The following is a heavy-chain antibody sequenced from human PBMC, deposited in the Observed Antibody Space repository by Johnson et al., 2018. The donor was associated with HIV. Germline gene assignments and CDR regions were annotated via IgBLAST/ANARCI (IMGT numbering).Heavy chain of an antibody. D-gene: IGHD3-22*01. Sequence: QEKLVESGGGVVQPGGSLRLSCAASGFTFSSYGMHWVRQAPGKGLEWVAFIRYDGSNEYYADSVKGRFTISRDNSKNTMYRQMNSLRAEDTAVYYCARGGYYYSSGAAFDIWGQGTMVTVSS. CDR1: GFTFSSYG. CDR2: IRYDGSNE. CDR3: ARGGYYYSSGAAFDI. J-gene: IGHJ3*02. V-gene: IGHV3-30*02.